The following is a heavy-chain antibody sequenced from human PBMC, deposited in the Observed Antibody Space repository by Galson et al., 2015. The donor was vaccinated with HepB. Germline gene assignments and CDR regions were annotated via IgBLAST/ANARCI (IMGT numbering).Heavy chain of an antibody. CDR1: GGTFSRYA. J-gene: IGHJ5*02. V-gene: IGHV1-69*13. Sequence: SVKVSCKASGGTFSRYAISWVRQAPGQGLEWMGGIIPIFGTANYAQKFQGRVTITADESTSTAYMELSSLRSEDTAVYYCARSIAAAQNWFDPWGQGTLVTVSS. CDR3: ARSIAAAQNWFDP. CDR2: IIPIFGTA. D-gene: IGHD6-13*01.